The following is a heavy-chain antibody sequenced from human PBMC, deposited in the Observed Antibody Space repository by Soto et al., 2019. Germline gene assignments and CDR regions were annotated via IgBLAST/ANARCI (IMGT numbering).Heavy chain of an antibody. CDR2: ISGSGGST. CDR1: GFTFSSYA. D-gene: IGHD5-12*01. Sequence: EVQLLESGGGLVQPGGSLRLSCAASGFTFSSYAMSWVRQAPGKGLEWVSAISGSGGSTYYADSVKGRFTISRDNSKNTLCLQMNSLRAEDTAVYYCAKDRSSGYEKSDYWGQGTLVTVSS. V-gene: IGHV3-23*01. J-gene: IGHJ4*02. CDR3: AKDRSSGYEKSDY.